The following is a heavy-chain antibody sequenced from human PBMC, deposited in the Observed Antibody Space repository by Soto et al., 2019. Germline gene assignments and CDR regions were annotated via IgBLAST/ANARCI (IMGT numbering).Heavy chain of an antibody. CDR3: ALGYQLLSFDP. Sequence: QVQLQESGPGLVKPSQTLSLTCTVSGGSISSGGYYWSWIRQHPGKGLEWIGYIFYSGSTYYNPSHTSRVTISVATSKSPFSLKLSSVTAADTAVYYCALGYQLLSFDPWGQGTLVTVSS. V-gene: IGHV4-31*03. CDR2: IFYSGST. J-gene: IGHJ5*02. CDR1: GGSISSGGYY. D-gene: IGHD2-2*01.